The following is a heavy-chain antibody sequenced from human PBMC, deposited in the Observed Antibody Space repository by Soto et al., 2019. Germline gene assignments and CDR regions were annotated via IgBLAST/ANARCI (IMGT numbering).Heavy chain of an antibody. CDR2: TYYRSKWYN. CDR1: GDSVSCNSAA. D-gene: IGHD6-19*01. CDR3: ARAAVAVYNGFDP. V-gene: IGHV6-1*01. J-gene: IGHJ5*02. Sequence: SQTLSLTCAISGDSVSCNSAAWNWIRQSPSRGLEWLGRTYYRSKWYNDYAVSVKSRITINPDTSKNQFSLQLNSVTPEATAVYYCARAAVAVYNGFDPWAKGTLVTVPS.